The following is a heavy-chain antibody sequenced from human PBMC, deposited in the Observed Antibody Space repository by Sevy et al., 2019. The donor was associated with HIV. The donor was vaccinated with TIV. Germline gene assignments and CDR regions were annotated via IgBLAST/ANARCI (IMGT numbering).Heavy chain of an antibody. CDR1: GFTFTDSW. J-gene: IGHJ3*02. V-gene: IGHV3-23*01. Sequence: GGCLRLSCTASGFTFTDSWMHWVRQTPGKGLEWVSTIYGSGGITYYADSVRGRFTISRDNSKNMLYLQMNSLRAEDTTVYISAGGRDDSSGSFDAFDIWGQGTRVTVSS. D-gene: IGHD3-22*01. CDR2: IYGSGGIT. CDR3: AGGRDDSSGSFDAFDI.